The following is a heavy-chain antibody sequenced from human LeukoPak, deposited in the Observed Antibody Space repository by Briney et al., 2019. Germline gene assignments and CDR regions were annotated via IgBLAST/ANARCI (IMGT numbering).Heavy chain of an antibody. CDR3: AGCPYGSGSYYNGDDAFDI. CDR1: GYTFTSYD. CDR2: MNPNSGNT. J-gene: IGHJ3*02. Sequence: ASVKVSCKASGYTFTSYDINWVRQAAGQGLEWMGWMNPNSGNTGYAQKFQGRVTMTRDTSTSTVYMELSSLRSEDTAVYYCAGCPYGSGSYYNGDDAFDIWGQGTMVTVSS. D-gene: IGHD3-10*01. V-gene: IGHV1-8*01.